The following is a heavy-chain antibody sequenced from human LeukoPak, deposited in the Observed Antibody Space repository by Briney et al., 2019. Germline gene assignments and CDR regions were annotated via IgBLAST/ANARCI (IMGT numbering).Heavy chain of an antibody. CDR2: IYYSGST. V-gene: IGHV4-59*01. D-gene: IGHD2-2*03. Sequence: PSETLSLTCTVSDDSISSYYWSWIRQPPGKGLEWIGYIYYSGSTNYNPSLKSRVTISVDTSKNQFSLKLSSVTAADTAVYYCARGGGYCSSTSCYGVYMDVWGKGTTVTISS. J-gene: IGHJ6*03. CDR3: ARGGGYCSSTSCYGVYMDV. CDR1: DDSISSYY.